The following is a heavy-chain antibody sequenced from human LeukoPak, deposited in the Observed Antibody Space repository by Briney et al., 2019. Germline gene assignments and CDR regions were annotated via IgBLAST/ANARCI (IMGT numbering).Heavy chain of an antibody. V-gene: IGHV1-69*05. J-gene: IGHJ4*02. CDR3: ARDGYSSSWPLDY. CDR1: GGTFSSYA. Sequence: SVKVSCKASGGTFSSYAISWVRQAPGQGLEWMGRIIPIFGTANYAQKFQGRVTITTDESTSTAYMELSSMRSEDTAVYYCARDGYSSSWPLDYWGQGTLVTVSS. D-gene: IGHD6-13*01. CDR2: IIPIFGTA.